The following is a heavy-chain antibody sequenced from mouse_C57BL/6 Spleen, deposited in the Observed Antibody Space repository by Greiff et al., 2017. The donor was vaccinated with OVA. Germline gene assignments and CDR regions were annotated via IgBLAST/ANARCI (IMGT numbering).Heavy chain of an antibody. J-gene: IGHJ2*01. Sequence: VKLQESGPELVKPGASVKLSCKASGYTFTSYDINWVKQRPGQGLEWIGWIYPRDGSTKYNEKFKGKATLTVDTSSSTAYMELHSLTSEDSAVYFCAREDYSKSLYYFDYWGQGTTLTVSS. V-gene: IGHV1-85*01. CDR3: AREDYSKSLYYFDY. CDR2: IYPRDGST. CDR1: GYTFTSYD. D-gene: IGHD2-5*01.